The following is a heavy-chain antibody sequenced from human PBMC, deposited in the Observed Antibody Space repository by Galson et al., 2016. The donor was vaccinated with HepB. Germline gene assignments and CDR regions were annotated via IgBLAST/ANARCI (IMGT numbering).Heavy chain of an antibody. CDR1: GYSISSGSY. D-gene: IGHD6-13*01. V-gene: IGHV4-38-2*01. CDR2: IYHSGST. Sequence: SETLSLTCAVSGYSISSGSYWGWVRQPPGKGLEWIASIYHSGSTYYKPSLKSRVTLSVDLSKNQFSLRLSSLTAADTAFYYCVKEEAADGPSEWGQGILVTVSS. CDR3: VKEEAADGPSE. J-gene: IGHJ4*02.